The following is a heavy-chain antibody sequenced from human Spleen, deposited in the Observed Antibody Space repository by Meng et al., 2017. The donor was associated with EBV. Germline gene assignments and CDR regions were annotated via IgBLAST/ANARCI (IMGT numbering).Heavy chain of an antibody. J-gene: IGHJ4*02. CDR1: GYTFPNYG. D-gene: IGHD3-22*01. Sequence: QVQLVQVGSEVKKPGASVKVSCKTSGYTFPNYGINWVRQAPGQGLEWMGWISTYNRNTYYLQKFQGRVTMTIDTSTSTAYMELRSLSSDDTAVYYCARDLRDYYYDTSRYKSPLTFWGQGTLVTVSS. CDR2: ISTYNRNT. V-gene: IGHV1-18*01. CDR3: ARDLRDYYYDTSRYKSPLTF.